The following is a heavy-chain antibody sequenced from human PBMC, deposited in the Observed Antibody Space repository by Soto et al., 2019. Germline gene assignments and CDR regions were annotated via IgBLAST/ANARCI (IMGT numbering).Heavy chain of an antibody. CDR3: ARTSNRMTTVRGEAFDI. V-gene: IGHV4-59*08. Sequence: QVLLQELGPGLVKPSETLSLTCTVSGGSISSYYWSWIRQPPGKGLEWIGYIYHTGSTNYNPSLKSRVTISVDTSKNQFSLKLSSVTAADTAVYYCARTSNRMTTVRGEAFDIWGQGTMVTVSS. CDR1: GGSISSYY. CDR2: IYHTGST. D-gene: IGHD4-17*01. J-gene: IGHJ3*02.